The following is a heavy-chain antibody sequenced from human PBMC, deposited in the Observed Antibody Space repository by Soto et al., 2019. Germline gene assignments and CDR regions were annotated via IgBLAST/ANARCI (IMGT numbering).Heavy chain of an antibody. V-gene: IGHV4-34*01. J-gene: IGHJ4*02. CDR2: VNHSGST. CDR1: GGSFSGYY. CDR3: ASRRNYYGSGSRLYYFDY. Sequence: SETLSLTCAVYGGSFSGYYWSWIRQPPGKGLEWIGEVNHSGSTNYNPSLKSRVTISVDTSKNQFSLKLSSVTAADTAVYYCASRRNYYGSGSRLYYFDYWGQGTLVTVSS. D-gene: IGHD3-10*01.